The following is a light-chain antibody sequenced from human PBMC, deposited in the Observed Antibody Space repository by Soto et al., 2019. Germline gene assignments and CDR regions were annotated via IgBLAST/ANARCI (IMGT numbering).Light chain of an antibody. Sequence: EIVLTQSAGTLSLSPGERSALSCRASQSVSSSYLAWDQQKPVHAPRLLIYGASSRATGIPDRFSGSGSGTDFTLTISRLEPEDFAVYYCQQYGSSGITFGQGTRL. J-gene: IGKJ5*01. V-gene: IGKV3-20*01. CDR3: QQYGSSGIT. CDR2: GAS. CDR1: QSVSSSY.